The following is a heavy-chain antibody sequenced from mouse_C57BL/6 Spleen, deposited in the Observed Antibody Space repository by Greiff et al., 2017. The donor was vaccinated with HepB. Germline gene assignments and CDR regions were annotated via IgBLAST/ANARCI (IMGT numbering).Heavy chain of an antibody. D-gene: IGHD1-1*01. J-gene: IGHJ3*01. CDR1: GFTFTDYE. V-gene: IGHV1-15*01. CDR2: IDPETGGT. CDR3: TRDYYGSSLDWFAY. Sequence: QVQLQQSGAELVRPGASVTLSCKASGFTFTDYEMYWVKQTPVHGLEWIGAIDPETGGTAYNQKFKGKAILTADKSSSTAYVELRSLTSEVSAVYYCTRDYYGSSLDWFAYWGQGTLVTVSA.